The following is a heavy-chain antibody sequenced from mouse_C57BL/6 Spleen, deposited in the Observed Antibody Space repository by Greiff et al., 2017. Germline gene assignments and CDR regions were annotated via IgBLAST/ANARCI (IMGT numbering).Heavy chain of an antibody. CDR1: GFTFSDYG. CDR3: ARESDYYGSRGRTIMDY. D-gene: IGHD1-1*01. V-gene: IGHV5-17*01. J-gene: IGHJ4*01. CDR2: ISSGSSTI. Sequence: EVKLQESGGGLVKPGGSLKLSCAASGFTFSDYGMHWVRQAPEKGLEWVAYISSGSSTIYYADTVKGRFTISRDNAKNTLFLQMTSLRCEDTAMYYWARESDYYGSRGRTIMDYWGQGTSVTVSS.